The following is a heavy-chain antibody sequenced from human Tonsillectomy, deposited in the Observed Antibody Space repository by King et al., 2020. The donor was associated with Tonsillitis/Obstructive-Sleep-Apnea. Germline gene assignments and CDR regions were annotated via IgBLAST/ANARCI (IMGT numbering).Heavy chain of an antibody. J-gene: IGHJ4*02. V-gene: IGHV2-26*01. CDR3: ARLGGRYCSSTSCPFDY. Sequence: VTLKESGPVLVKPPENLTLTCTVSGFSISNARMGVSWIRQPTGKALEWLAHIFSNDEKSYSTSLKSRLTISKDTSKSQVVLTMTNMDPVDTATYYCARLGGRYCSSTSCPFDYWGQGTLVPFSS. D-gene: IGHD2-2*01. CDR2: IFSNDEK. CDR1: GFSISNARMG.